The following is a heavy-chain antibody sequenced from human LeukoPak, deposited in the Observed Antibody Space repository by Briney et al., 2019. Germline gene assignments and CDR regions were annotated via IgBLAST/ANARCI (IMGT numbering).Heavy chain of an antibody. D-gene: IGHD2-2*01. CDR2: IYYSGST. J-gene: IGHJ4*02. Sequence: PSETLSLTCTVSGGSINSSLYYWDWIRQPPGKGLEWIGTIYYSGSTYYNPSPKSRITISLDTSKNQFSLKLSSVTAADTAVYYCARLVVTAATSTDYWGQGTLVTVSS. V-gene: IGHV4-39*01. CDR1: GGSINSSLYY. CDR3: ARLVVTAATSTDY.